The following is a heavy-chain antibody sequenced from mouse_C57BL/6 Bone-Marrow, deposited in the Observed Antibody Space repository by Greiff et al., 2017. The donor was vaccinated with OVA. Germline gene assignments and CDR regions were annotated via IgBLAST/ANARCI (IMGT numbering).Heavy chain of an antibody. D-gene: IGHD4-1*01. CDR2: IYPGGGYT. Sequence: VQLQQSGAELVRPGTSVKMSCKASGYTFTNYWIGWAKQRPGQGLEWIGDIYPGGGYTNYNEKFKGKATLTADKSSSTAYMQFSSLTSEDSAIYYCARSWDFDYWGQGTTLTVSS. CDR1: GYTFTNYW. V-gene: IGHV1-63*01. J-gene: IGHJ2*01. CDR3: ARSWDFDY.